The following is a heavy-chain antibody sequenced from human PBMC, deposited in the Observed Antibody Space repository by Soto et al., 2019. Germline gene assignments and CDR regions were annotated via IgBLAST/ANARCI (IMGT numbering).Heavy chain of an antibody. V-gene: IGHV4-59*01. Sequence: SETLSLTCTVSGGSISSYYWSWIRQPPGKGLEWIGYIYYSGSTNYNPSLKSRVTISVDMSKNQFSLKLSSVTAADTAVYYCARAPKGAFDIWGQGTMVTVSS. CDR2: IYYSGST. J-gene: IGHJ3*02. CDR1: GGSISSYY. CDR3: ARAPKGAFDI.